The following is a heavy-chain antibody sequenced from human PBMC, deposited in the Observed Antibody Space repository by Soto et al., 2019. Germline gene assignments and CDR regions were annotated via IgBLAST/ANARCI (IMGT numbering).Heavy chain of an antibody. CDR2: IFNSGTT. D-gene: IGHD1-26*01. V-gene: IGHV4-31*02. J-gene: IGHJ4*02. CDR3: ALALGPKTGLDY. CDR1: GASTVSHYH. Sequence: QVQLQESGPGLVKPSQTLSLTCSVSGASTVSHYHWTWIRQPPGKGLEWMGYIFNSGTTFYNPSLTSRLSISMDTSGTHFSLELRSVTAADTAVYYCALALGPKTGLDYWGQGTLVTVSS.